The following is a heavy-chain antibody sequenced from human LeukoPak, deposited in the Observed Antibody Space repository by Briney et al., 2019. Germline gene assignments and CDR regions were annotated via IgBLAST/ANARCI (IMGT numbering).Heavy chain of an antibody. D-gene: IGHD6-19*01. Sequence: ASVKVSCKTSGYTFTSYYLHWVRQAPGQGLELMGRIHPNTGGTDYAQKFQGRVTMTRDTSINTAYMELSRLRSDDTAVYYCARALGGWYLIDWGQGTLVTVSS. J-gene: IGHJ4*02. CDR2: IHPNTGGT. CDR3: ARALGGWYLID. V-gene: IGHV1-2*06. CDR1: GYTFTSYY.